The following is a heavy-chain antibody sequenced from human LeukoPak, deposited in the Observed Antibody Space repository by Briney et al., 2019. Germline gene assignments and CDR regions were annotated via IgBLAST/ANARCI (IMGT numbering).Heavy chain of an antibody. D-gene: IGHD6-13*01. Sequence: GGSLRLSCAASGFTFSSYSMNWVRQAPGKGLEWVSSISSSSSYIYYADSVKGRFTISRDNAKNSLYLQMNSLRAEDTAVYYCARKRQQLTHFDYWGQGTLVTVSS. CDR1: GFTFSSYS. J-gene: IGHJ4*02. CDR2: ISSSSSYI. V-gene: IGHV3-21*01. CDR3: ARKRQQLTHFDY.